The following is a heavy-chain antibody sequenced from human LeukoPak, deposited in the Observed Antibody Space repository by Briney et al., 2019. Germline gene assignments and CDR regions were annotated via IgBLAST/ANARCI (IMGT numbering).Heavy chain of an antibody. CDR3: ARDDRDGYNSLFLRGWFDP. CDR1: GYTFTSYD. V-gene: IGHV1-8*01. D-gene: IGHD5-24*01. CDR2: MNPNSGNT. J-gene: IGHJ5*02. Sequence: ASVKVSCKASGYTFTSYDINWVRQATGQGLEWMGWMNPNSGNTGYAQKFQGRVTITADKSTSTAYMELSSLRSEDTAVYYCARDDRDGYNSLFLRGWFDPWGQGTLVTVSS.